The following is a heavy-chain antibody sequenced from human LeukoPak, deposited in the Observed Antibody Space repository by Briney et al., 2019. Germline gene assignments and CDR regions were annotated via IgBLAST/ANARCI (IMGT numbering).Heavy chain of an antibody. D-gene: IGHD6-6*01. CDR1: GGSFSGYY. Sequence: SETLSLTCAVYGGSFSGYYWSWIRQPPGKGLEWIGEINHSGSTNYNPSPKSRVTISVDTSKNQFSLKLSSVTAADTAVYYCARGVRSIAALDYWGQGTLVTVSS. CDR2: INHSGST. CDR3: ARGVRSIAALDY. J-gene: IGHJ4*02. V-gene: IGHV4-34*01.